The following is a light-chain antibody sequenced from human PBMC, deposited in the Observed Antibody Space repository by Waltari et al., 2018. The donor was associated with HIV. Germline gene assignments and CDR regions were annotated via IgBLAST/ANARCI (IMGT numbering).Light chain of an antibody. CDR2: SNN. J-gene: IGLJ3*02. CDR1: SSNIGSNT. Sequence: QSVLTQPPSASGTPGQRVTISCSGGSSNIGSNTVNCYQQLPGTAPKLLIYSNNQRPSGVPDRFSGSKSGTSASLAISGLQSEDEADYYCVAWDDSLNGWVFGGGTKLTVL. CDR3: VAWDDSLNGWV. V-gene: IGLV1-44*01.